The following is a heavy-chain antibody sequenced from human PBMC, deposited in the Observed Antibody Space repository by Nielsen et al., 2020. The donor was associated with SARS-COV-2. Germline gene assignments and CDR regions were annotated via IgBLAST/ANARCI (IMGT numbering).Heavy chain of an antibody. CDR2: IYYSGST. Sequence: SETLSLTCTVSGGSISSGDYYWSWIRQPPGKGLEWIGYIYYSGSTYYNPSLKSRVTISVDTSKNQFSLKLSSVTAADTAVYYCARAWGDCSGGSCYSGDYYYYGMDVWGQGTTVTVSS. J-gene: IGHJ6*02. CDR3: ARAWGDCSGGSCYSGDYYYYGMDV. CDR1: GGSISSGDYY. V-gene: IGHV4-30-4*02. D-gene: IGHD2-15*01.